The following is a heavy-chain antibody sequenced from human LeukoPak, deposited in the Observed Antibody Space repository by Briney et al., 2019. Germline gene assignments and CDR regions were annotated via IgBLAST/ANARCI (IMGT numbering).Heavy chain of an antibody. D-gene: IGHD4-17*01. CDR2: ISSSGSTI. CDR3: ARDLRPAAGDYAGY. CDR1: GFTFSDYY. V-gene: IGHV3-11*01. Sequence: GGSPRLSCAASGFTFSDYYMSWIRQAPGKGLEWVSYISSSGSTIYYADSVKGRFTISRDNAKNSLYLQMNSLRAEDTAVYYCARDLRPAAGDYAGYWGQGTLVTVSS. J-gene: IGHJ4*02.